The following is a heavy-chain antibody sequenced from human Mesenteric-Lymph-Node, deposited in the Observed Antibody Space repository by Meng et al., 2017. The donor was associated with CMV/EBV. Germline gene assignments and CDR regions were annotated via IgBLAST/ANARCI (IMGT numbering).Heavy chain of an antibody. Sequence: GESLKISCAASGFTFRNYWMTWVRQAPGKGLEWVAFIRYDGSNEYYADSVKGRFTISRDNSKNTLYLQMNSLRAEDTAVYYCAKDIFSNYYDSSGHDYWGQGTLVTVSS. J-gene: IGHJ4*02. CDR2: IRYDGSNE. D-gene: IGHD3-22*01. CDR3: AKDIFSNYYDSSGHDY. CDR1: GFTFRNYW. V-gene: IGHV3-30*02.